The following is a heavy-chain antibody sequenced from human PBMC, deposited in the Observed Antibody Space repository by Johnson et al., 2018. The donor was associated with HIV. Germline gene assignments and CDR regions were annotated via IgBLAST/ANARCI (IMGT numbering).Heavy chain of an antibody. J-gene: IGHJ3*02. V-gene: IGHV3-30-3*01. CDR2: ISYDGSNK. CDR1: GFTFSSYA. Sequence: QVQLVESGGGVVRPGGSLRLSCAASGFTFSSYAMHWVRQAPGKGLEWVAVISYDGSNKYYADSVKGRFTISRDNSKNTLYLQMNSLRAEDTAVYYCARDAILSPGAFDIWGQGTMVTVSS. CDR3: ARDAILSPGAFDI. D-gene: IGHD2-21*01.